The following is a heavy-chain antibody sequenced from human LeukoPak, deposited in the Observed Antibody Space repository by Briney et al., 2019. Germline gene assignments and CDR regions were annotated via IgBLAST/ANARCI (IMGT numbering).Heavy chain of an antibody. CDR3: ARGLYFDGGYYYYGMDV. CDR2: IYPGDSDT. D-gene: IGHD3-9*01. Sequence: GESLQISCKGSGYSFTSYWIGWVRQMPGKGLEWMGIIYPGDSDTRYSPSFQGQVTISADKSISTAYLQWSSLKASDTAMYYCARGLYFDGGYYYYGMDVWGQGTTVTVSS. CDR1: GYSFTSYW. J-gene: IGHJ6*02. V-gene: IGHV5-51*01.